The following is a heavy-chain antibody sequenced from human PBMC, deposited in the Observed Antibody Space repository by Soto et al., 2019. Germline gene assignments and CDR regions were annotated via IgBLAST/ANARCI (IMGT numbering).Heavy chain of an antibody. D-gene: IGHD2-15*01. CDR1: GGSISSSDW. V-gene: IGHV4-4*02. CDR3: ARLSGPYSEYLPH. J-gene: IGHJ1*01. Sequence: QVQLQESRPGLVKPSGTLSLTCAVSGGSISSSDWWRWVRQPPGKGLEWIGEVSHSGDTNYHPSLKNRVTISVDRSKNQVSVKVSSVTAADTPVYYWARLSGPYSEYLPHWGQGTLVTVSS. CDR2: VSHSGDT.